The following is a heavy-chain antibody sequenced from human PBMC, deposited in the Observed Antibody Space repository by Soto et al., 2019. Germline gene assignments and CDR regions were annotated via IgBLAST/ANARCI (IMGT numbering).Heavy chain of an antibody. CDR3: AKDLREPRGVWFGIPLGT. V-gene: IGHV3-23*01. CDR2: LSGSGGST. J-gene: IGHJ5*02. D-gene: IGHD3-10*01. CDR1: GFTFSNYG. Sequence: HPGGSLRLSCAASGFTFSNYGMSWVRQAPGKGLEWVSGLSGSGGSTYYADSVKGRFTISRDNSKNTLYLQMNSPRAEDTAVYYCAKDLREPRGVWFGIPLGTWGQGTLVTVSS.